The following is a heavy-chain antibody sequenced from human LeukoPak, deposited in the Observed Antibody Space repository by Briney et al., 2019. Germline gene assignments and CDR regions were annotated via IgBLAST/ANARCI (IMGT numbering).Heavy chain of an antibody. V-gene: IGHV3-21*01. CDR2: ISSSSSYI. J-gene: IGHJ4*02. CDR1: GFTFSSYS. D-gene: IGHD2-2*01. CDR3: ARGYCSSTSCYSRNSGY. Sequence: PGGSLRLSCAASGFTFSSYSMNWVRQAPGKGLEWVSSISSSSSYIYYADSVKGRFTISRDNAKNSLYLQMNSLRAEDTAVYFCARGYCSSTSCYSRNSGYWGQGTLATVSS.